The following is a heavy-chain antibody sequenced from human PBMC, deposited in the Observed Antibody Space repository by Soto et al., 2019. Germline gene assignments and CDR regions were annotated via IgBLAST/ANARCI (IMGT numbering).Heavy chain of an antibody. CDR2: ISSSSSYI. CDR1: GFTFSSYS. CDR3: ARGSSAAAGTHGP. Sequence: GGSLRLSCAASGFTFSSYSMNWVRQAPGKGLEWVSSISSSSSYIYYADSVKGRFTIPRDNAKNSLYLQMNSLRAEDTAVYYCARGSSAAAGTHGPWGQGTLVTVSS. J-gene: IGHJ5*02. D-gene: IGHD6-13*01. V-gene: IGHV3-21*01.